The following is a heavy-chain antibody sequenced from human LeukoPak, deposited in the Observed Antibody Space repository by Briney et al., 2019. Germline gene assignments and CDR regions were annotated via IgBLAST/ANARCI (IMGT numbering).Heavy chain of an antibody. Sequence: SVRVSCKASGGTFSSYAISWVRQAPGQGLEWMGRIIPIFGTANYAQKFQGRVTITTDESTSTAYMELSSLRSEDTAVYYCARVGDFWSGYYGADWGQGTLVTVSS. CDR1: GGTFSSYA. D-gene: IGHD3-3*01. CDR3: ARVGDFWSGYYGAD. CDR2: IIPIFGTA. V-gene: IGHV1-69*05. J-gene: IGHJ4*02.